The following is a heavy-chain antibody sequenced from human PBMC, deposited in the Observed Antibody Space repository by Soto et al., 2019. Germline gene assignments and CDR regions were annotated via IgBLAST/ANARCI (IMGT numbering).Heavy chain of an antibody. Sequence: EVQLVESGGGLVQPGGSLRLSCEASGFTFNSYWMHWVRQAPGKGLVWVSRIKTDGTSTSYADSVKGRFTISRDNAKNTLYLQMHCPRAEDPGVYYCVRDLIPSGSSYLAYWGQGNLVTVSS. CDR2: IKTDGTST. J-gene: IGHJ4*02. CDR3: VRDLIPSGSSYLAY. V-gene: IGHV3-74*01. CDR1: GFTFNSYW. D-gene: IGHD2-21*01.